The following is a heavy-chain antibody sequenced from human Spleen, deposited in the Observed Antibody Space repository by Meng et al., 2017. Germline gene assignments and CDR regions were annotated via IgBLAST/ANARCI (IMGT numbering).Heavy chain of an antibody. J-gene: IGHJ6*02. CDR2: IYTSGST. CDR3: ARGSGYSSGWGRNYYYYGLDV. CDR1: GGSISSGSYY. V-gene: IGHV4-61*02. D-gene: IGHD5-18*01. Sequence: SESLSLTCTVSGGSISSGSYYWSWIRQPAGKGLEWIGRIYTSGSTNYNPSLKSRVTISVDTSKNQFSLKLTSVTAADTAVYYCARGSGYSSGWGRNYYYYGLDVWGQGTTVTVSS.